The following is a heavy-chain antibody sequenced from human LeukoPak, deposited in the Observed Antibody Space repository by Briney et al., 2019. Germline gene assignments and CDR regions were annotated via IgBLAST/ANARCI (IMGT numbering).Heavy chain of an antibody. CDR3: ASHYGDYSDAFDI. Sequence: SETLSLTCTVSGGSISSYYWSWIRQPPGKGLEWIGYIYYSGSTNYNPSLKSRVTISVDTSKNQLSLKLSSVTAADTAVYYCASHYGDYSDAFDIWGQGTMVTVSS. CDR1: GGSISSYY. J-gene: IGHJ3*02. D-gene: IGHD4-17*01. CDR2: IYYSGST. V-gene: IGHV4-59*01.